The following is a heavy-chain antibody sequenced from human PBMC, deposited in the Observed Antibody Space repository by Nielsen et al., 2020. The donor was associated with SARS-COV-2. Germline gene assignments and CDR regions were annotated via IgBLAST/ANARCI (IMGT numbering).Heavy chain of an antibody. V-gene: IGHV3-30*18. CDR2: ISFDGSQE. J-gene: IGHJ4*02. Sequence: GGSLRLSCAASGFNFNTYDMNWVRQAPGRGLEWVALISFDGSQEYYVDSVKGRFTVSRDNSKNTLYLQMNSLRVEDTAEYYCGKDQRVYGRAGWPGFDFGGPGTLVTVSS. CDR1: GFNFNTYD. CDR3: GKDQRVYGRAGWPGFDF. D-gene: IGHD6-19*01.